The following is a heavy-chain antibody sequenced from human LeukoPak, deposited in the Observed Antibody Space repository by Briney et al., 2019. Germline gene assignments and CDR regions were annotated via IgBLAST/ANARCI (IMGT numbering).Heavy chain of an antibody. CDR2: IYQNGNT. V-gene: IGHV4-30-2*01. CDR1: GXSISSGGYS. CDR3: GRGGIAAAASGIDY. J-gene: IGHJ4*02. D-gene: IGHD6-13*01. Sequence: SETLSLTCAVSGXSISSGGYSWSWIRQPPGKGLEWIGYIYQNGNTYYNPSLKSRVTISVDRSKNQFSLNLSSVTAADTAVYYCGRGGIAAAASGIDYWGQGTLVAVSS.